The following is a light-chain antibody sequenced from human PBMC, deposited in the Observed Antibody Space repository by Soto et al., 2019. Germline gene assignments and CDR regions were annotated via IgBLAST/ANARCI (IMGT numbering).Light chain of an antibody. Sequence: DIQMTQSPSSLSASVGDIVTINCRASQSISSYLNWYQQKPGKAPKLLIYAASSLQSGVPSRFSGSGSGTDFTLTISSLQPEDFATYYCQQSYSTLWTFGQGTKVE. CDR2: AAS. CDR3: QQSYSTLWT. J-gene: IGKJ1*01. CDR1: QSISSY. V-gene: IGKV1-39*01.